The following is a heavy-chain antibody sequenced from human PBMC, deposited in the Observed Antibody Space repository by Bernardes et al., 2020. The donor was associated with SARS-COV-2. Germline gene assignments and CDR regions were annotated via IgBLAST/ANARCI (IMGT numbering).Heavy chain of an antibody. Sequence: ASVKVSCKASGYTFTDYYMSWVRPAPGQGLEWMGWINPNSGGTNYAQKFQGRVTMTCDTSISTAYMDLSRLRSDDTAGYYCARVGSGTYPPDFDYWGQGTLVTVSS. V-gene: IGHV1-2*02. CDR1: GYTFTDYY. J-gene: IGHJ4*02. CDR2: INPNSGGT. D-gene: IGHD3-3*01. CDR3: ARVGSGTYPPDFDY.